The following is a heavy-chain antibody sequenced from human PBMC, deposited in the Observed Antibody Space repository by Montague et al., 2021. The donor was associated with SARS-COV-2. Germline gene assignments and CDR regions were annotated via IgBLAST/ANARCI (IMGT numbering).Heavy chain of an antibody. CDR1: AGSFSGYY. Sequence: SETLSLTCALYAGSFSGYYWSSIRQPPGKWLGWTGDFNDSVITNYHPSLKSRSTISVDTSKKQLFLKLSPVTAADRAVDYCARGLGGGSGSYFDYWGQGTLVTVSS. J-gene: IGHJ4*02. CDR3: ARGLGGGSGSYFDY. V-gene: IGHV4-34*01. D-gene: IGHD2-15*01. CDR2: FNDSVIT.